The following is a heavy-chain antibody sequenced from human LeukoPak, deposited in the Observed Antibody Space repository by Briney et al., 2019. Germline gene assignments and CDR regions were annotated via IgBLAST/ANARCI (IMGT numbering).Heavy chain of an antibody. J-gene: IGHJ5*02. CDR3: ARGTEMATMGSWFDP. V-gene: IGHV3-30*03. CDR2: ILYDGSSK. CDR1: EFTFSSYA. Sequence: GGSLRLSCAASEFTFSSYAMHWVRQAPGKGLEWVAVILYDGSSKKYADSVRGRFTISRDNAETSLYLQMNSLRAEDTAVYYCARGTEMATMGSWFDPWGQGTLVTVSS. D-gene: IGHD5-24*01.